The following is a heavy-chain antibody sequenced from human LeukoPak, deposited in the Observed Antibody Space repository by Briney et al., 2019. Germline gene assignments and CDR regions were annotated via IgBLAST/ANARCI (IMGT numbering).Heavy chain of an antibody. CDR3: ASSGSYRFDY. D-gene: IGHD1-26*01. V-gene: IGHV3-48*02. CDR2: ITASGTAM. J-gene: IGHJ4*02. Sequence: GGSLRLSCAASGFTFSSCSMNWVRQAPGKGLEWVSHITASGTAMFYADSVEGRFTISRDNAKNSLYLQMDSLRDEDTAVCYCASSGSYRFDYWGQGNLVTASS. CDR1: GFTFSSCS.